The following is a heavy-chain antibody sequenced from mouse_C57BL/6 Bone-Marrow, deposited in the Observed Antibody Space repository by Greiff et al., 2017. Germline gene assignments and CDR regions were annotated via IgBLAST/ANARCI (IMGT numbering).Heavy chain of an antibody. D-gene: IGHD1-1*01. Sequence: EVHLVESGGGLVQPGGSLKLSCAASGFTFSDYYMYWVRQTPEKRLEWVAYISNGGGSTYYPDTVKGRFTISRDNAKNTLYLQMSRLKSEDTAMYYCARQGYYSSYAMDYWGQGTSVTVSS. V-gene: IGHV5-12*01. CDR2: ISNGGGST. J-gene: IGHJ4*01. CDR3: ARQGYYSSYAMDY. CDR1: GFTFSDYY.